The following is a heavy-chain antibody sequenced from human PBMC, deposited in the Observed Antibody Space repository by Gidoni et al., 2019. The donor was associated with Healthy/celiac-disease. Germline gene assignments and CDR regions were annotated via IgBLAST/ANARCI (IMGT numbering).Heavy chain of an antibody. Sequence: EGQLVESEGGVVQRGGALRLAGAAAGGTGSSYSMTWVRQAPGKGLDSVSSFSSISLTLSSAVSVKCPFTFSRANATLSLYLHMLSLRAAATAVYYCARVSAVSAAGLDYWGQGTLFTVSS. CDR3: ARVSAVSAAGLDY. CDR2: FSSISLTL. CDR1: GGTGSSYS. J-gene: IGHJ4*02. D-gene: IGHD6-13*01. V-gene: IGHV3-48*01.